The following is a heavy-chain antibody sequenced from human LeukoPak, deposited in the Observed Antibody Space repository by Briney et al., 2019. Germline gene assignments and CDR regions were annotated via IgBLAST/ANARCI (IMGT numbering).Heavy chain of an antibody. CDR2: INSGGTT. Sequence: GGSLRLSCKASGFTVSNNYMNWVREAPGKGLEGVALINSGGTTNYADFVKGRFTISRDNSKNPLYLQMTNVRVEDTAVYYCARDPPGIAASVSGGWGQGTLVTVSS. D-gene: IGHD6-13*01. V-gene: IGHV3-53*01. J-gene: IGHJ4*02. CDR3: ARDPPGIAASVSGG. CDR1: GFTVSNNY.